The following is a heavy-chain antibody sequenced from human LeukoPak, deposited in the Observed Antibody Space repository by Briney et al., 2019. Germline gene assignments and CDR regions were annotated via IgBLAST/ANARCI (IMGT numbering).Heavy chain of an antibody. CDR3: ARVNGYNSFYFDY. CDR2: IIPISGTA. V-gene: IGHV1-69*05. Sequence: ASVKVSCKASGGTFSSYAISWVRQAPGQGLEWMGGIIPISGTANYAQKFQGRVTITTDESTSTAYMELSSLRSEDTAVYYCARVNGYNSFYFDYWGQGTLVTVSS. CDR1: GGTFSSYA. J-gene: IGHJ4*02. D-gene: IGHD5-24*01.